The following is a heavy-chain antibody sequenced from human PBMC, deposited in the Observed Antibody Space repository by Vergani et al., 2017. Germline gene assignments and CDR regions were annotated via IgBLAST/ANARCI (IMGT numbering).Heavy chain of an antibody. CDR3: ARPDYNSSGYYYGAFHI. CDR2: IIPVFGTA. D-gene: IGHD3-22*01. CDR1: GYTFTSYG. J-gene: IGHJ3*02. Sequence: QVQLVQSGAEVKKPGASVKVSCKASGYTFTSYGISWVRQAPGQGLEWMGGIIPVFGTANYAQKFQGRVTITADESTSTAYMELSSLRSEDTAVYYCARPDYNSSGYYYGAFHIWGQGTMVTVSS. V-gene: IGHV1-69*13.